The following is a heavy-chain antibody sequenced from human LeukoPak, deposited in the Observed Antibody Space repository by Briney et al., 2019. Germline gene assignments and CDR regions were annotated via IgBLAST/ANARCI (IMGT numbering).Heavy chain of an antibody. CDR2: IYYSGST. Sequence: SQTLSLTCTVSGGSISSGDYYWSWIRQPPGKGLEWIGYIYYSGSTYYNPSFKSRVTMSVDTSKNQFSLRLSSVTAADTAVYYCARDFPSGAAFDYWGQGTLVTVSS. J-gene: IGHJ4*02. V-gene: IGHV4-30-4*01. CDR1: GGSISSGDYY. CDR3: ARDFPSGAAFDY. D-gene: IGHD3-10*01.